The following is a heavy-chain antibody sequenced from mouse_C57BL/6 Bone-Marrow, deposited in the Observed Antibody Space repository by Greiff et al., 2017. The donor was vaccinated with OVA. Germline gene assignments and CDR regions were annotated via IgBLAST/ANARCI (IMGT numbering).Heavy chain of an antibody. CDR2: IYPGNSDT. D-gene: IGHD1-1*01. CDR3: NYYGSSYDWYFDV. Sequence: VQLQQSGTVLARPGASVKMSCKTSGYTFTSYWMHWVQQRPGQGLEWIAAIYPGNSDTSYNQKFKGKAKLTAVTSASTAYLELSSMTNEDSAVYYCNYYGSSYDWYFDVWGTGTTVTVSS. J-gene: IGHJ1*03. CDR1: GYTFTSYW. V-gene: IGHV1-5*01.